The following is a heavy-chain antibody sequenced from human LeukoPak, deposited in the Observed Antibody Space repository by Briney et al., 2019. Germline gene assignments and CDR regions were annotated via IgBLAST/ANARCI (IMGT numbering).Heavy chain of an antibody. CDR1: GGSISSYY. D-gene: IGHD3-22*01. Sequence: SETLSLTCTVSGGSISSYYWSWIRQPPGKGLEWIGYIYYSGSTNYNPSLKSRVTISVDKSKNQFSLKLSSVTAADTAVYYCARTTNYYDSSPFDYWGQGTLVTVSS. J-gene: IGHJ4*02. V-gene: IGHV4-59*12. CDR3: ARTTNYYDSSPFDY. CDR2: IYYSGST.